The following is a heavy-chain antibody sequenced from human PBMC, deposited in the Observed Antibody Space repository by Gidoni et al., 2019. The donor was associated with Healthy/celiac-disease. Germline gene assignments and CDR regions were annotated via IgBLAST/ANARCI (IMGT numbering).Heavy chain of an antibody. CDR2: ISSSSSTI. J-gene: IGHJ6*03. V-gene: IGHV3-48*01. Sequence: EVQLVESGGGLVQPGGSLRLSCAASGFTFSSYSMNWVRQAPGKGLEWVSYISSSSSTIYYADSVKGRFTISRDNAKNSLYLQMNSLRAEDTAVYYCARDHLLTGDLDPYYYYYMDVWGKGTTVTVSS. D-gene: IGHD7-27*01. CDR1: GFTFSSYS. CDR3: ARDHLLTGDLDPYYYYYMDV.